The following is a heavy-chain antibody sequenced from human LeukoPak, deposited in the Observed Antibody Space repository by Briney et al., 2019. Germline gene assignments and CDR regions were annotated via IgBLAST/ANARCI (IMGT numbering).Heavy chain of an antibody. CDR3: ARSPGSSGYSPFDY. CDR1: GYTFTSYD. D-gene: IGHD3-22*01. CDR2: MNPNSGNT. Sequence: ASVKVSCKASGYTFTSYDINWVRQATGQGLEWMGWMNPNSGNTGYAQKFQGRVTITRNTSISTAYMELSSLRSDDTAVYYCARSPGSSGYSPFDYWGQGTLVTVSS. J-gene: IGHJ4*02. V-gene: IGHV1-8*03.